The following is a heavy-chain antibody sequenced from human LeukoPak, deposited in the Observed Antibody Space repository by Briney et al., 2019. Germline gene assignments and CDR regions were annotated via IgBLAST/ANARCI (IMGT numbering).Heavy chain of an antibody. D-gene: IGHD2-15*01. Sequence: SEALSVPRPEDGGSFSGYYWSWIRQPPGKGLEWIGEINHSGSTNYNPSLKSRVTISVDTSKNQFSLKLSSVTAADTAVYYCARGYCSGGSCYLNWFDSWGQGTLVTVSS. CDR3: ARGYCSGGSCYLNWFDS. V-gene: IGHV4-34*01. J-gene: IGHJ5*01. CDR2: INHSGST. CDR1: GGSFSGYY.